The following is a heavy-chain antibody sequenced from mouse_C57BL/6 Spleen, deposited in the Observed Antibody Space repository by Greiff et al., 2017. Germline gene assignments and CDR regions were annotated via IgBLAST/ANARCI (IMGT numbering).Heavy chain of an antibody. Sequence: LQESGAELARPGASVKLSCKASGYTFTSYGISWVKQRTGQGLEWIGEIYPRSGNTYYNEKFKGKATLTADKSSSTAYMELRSLTSEDSAVYFCAREDYYGSSSFAYWGQGTLVTVSA. CDR3: AREDYYGSSSFAY. CDR1: GYTFTSYG. J-gene: IGHJ3*01. V-gene: IGHV1-81*01. CDR2: IYPRSGNT. D-gene: IGHD1-1*01.